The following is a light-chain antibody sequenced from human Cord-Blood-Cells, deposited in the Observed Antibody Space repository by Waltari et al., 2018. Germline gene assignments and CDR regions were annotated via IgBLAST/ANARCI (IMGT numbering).Light chain of an antibody. CDR1: QSISSW. CDR2: KAS. Sequence: DIQMTQFPSTLSASVGYRVTITCRASQSISSWLAWYQQKPGKAPKLLIYKASSLESGVPSRFSGSGSGTEFTLTISSLQPDDFATYYCQQYNSYSWTFGQGTKVEIK. CDR3: QQYNSYSWT. J-gene: IGKJ1*01. V-gene: IGKV1-5*03.